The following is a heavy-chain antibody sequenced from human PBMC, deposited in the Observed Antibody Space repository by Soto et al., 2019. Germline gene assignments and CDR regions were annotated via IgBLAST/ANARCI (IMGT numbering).Heavy chain of an antibody. CDR2: IKEDGSEV. D-gene: IGHD3-3*01. Sequence: EVQLVESGGGLVQPGGSLRLSCAASGFTFSSYWMSWVRQAPGKGLEWVANIKEDGSEVYYVDSVKGRFTISRDNAKNSLYLQMNSLRAEDTAVYYCATEVWVYYDFWSGYSAYWGQGTLVTVSS. J-gene: IGHJ4*02. CDR1: GFTFSSYW. V-gene: IGHV3-7*01. CDR3: ATEVWVYYDFWSGYSAY.